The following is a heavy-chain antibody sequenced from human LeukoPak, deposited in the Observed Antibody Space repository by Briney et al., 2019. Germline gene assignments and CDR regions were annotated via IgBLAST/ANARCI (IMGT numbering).Heavy chain of an antibody. CDR2: ISAYNGNT. CDR3: AILYPITYYYYGMDV. J-gene: IGHJ6*02. D-gene: IGHD2-2*02. V-gene: IGHV1-18*01. Sequence: HRASVKVSCKASGYTFTSYGISWVRQAPGQGLEWMGWISAYNGNTNYAQKLQGRVTMTTDTSTSTAYMELRSLRSDDTAVYYCAILYPITYYYYGMDVWGQGTTVTVSS. CDR1: GYTFTSYG.